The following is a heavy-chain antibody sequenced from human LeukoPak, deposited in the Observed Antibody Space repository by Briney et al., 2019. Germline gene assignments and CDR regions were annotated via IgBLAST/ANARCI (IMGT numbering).Heavy chain of an antibody. Sequence: GGSLRLSCAASGFTFSSYWMHWVRQAPGKGLVWVSRINSDGSSTSYADSVKGRFTISRDNAKNTLYLQMNSLRAEDTALYYCAKGGSGYYYYYYYMDVWGKGTTVTVSS. J-gene: IGHJ6*03. D-gene: IGHD3-22*01. V-gene: IGHV3-74*01. CDR1: GFTFSSYW. CDR3: AKGGSGYYYYYYYMDV. CDR2: INSDGSST.